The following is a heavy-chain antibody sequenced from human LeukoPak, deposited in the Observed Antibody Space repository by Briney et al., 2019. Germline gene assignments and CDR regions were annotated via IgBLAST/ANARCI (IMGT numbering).Heavy chain of an antibody. CDR3: ARACSTSCYTDFDY. V-gene: IGHV1-2*02. D-gene: IGHD2-2*02. CDR1: GYTFIGYY. Sequence: ASVKVSCKASGYTFIGYYMHWVRQAPGQGLEWMGWINPNSGGTNYAQKFQGRVTMTRDTSISTAYMELSRLRSDDTAVYYCARACSTSCYTDFDYWGQGTLVTVSS. CDR2: INPNSGGT. J-gene: IGHJ4*02.